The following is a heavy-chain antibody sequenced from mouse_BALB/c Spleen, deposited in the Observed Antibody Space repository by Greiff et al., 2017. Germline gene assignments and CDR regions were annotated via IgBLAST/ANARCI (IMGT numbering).Heavy chain of an antibody. J-gene: IGHJ4*01. CDR3: ARQGGLGRVYAMDY. Sequence: QVQLQQSGPDLVAPSQSLSITCTVSGFSLTSYGVHWVRQPPGKGLEWLVVIWSDGSTTYNSALKSRLSISKDNSKSQVFLKMNSLQTDDTAMYYCARQGGLGRVYAMDYWGQGTSVTVSS. V-gene: IGHV2-6-2*01. D-gene: IGHD4-1*01. CDR2: IWSDGST. CDR1: GFSLTSYG.